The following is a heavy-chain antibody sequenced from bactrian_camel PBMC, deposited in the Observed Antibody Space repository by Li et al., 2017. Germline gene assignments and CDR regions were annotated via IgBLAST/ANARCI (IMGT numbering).Heavy chain of an antibody. CDR1: GSTYTSYG. CDR2: IDGDGTT. V-gene: IGHV3S42*01. D-gene: IGHD8*01. J-gene: IGHJ4*01. Sequence: VQLVESGGGSAQAGGSLRLSCVASGSTYTSYGMAWFRQTPGKEREGVAPIDGDGTTSYTDSVKGRFTISQDNARNTLYLQMNDLKPEDTAMYYCAATSASWSCGAFVGFRYWGQGTQVTVS. CDR3: AATSASWSCGAFVGFRY.